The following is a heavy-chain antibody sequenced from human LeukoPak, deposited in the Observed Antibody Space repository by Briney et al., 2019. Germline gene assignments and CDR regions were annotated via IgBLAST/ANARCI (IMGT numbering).Heavy chain of an antibody. CDR1: EFTFSSYN. V-gene: IGHV3-21*01. J-gene: IGHJ4*02. CDR3: AREIFWSGYFSNLHFDY. CDR2: ISSSSAYI. Sequence: GGSLRLSCVASEFTFSSYNMNWVRQAPGKGLEWVSSISSSSAYIYYADSVKGRFTISRDNAKNSPYLQMDSLRAEDTAVYYCAREIFWSGYFSNLHFDYWGQGTLVTVSS. D-gene: IGHD3-3*01.